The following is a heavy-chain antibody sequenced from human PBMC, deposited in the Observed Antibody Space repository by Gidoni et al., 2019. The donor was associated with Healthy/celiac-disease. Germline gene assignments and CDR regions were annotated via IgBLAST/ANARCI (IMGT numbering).Heavy chain of an antibody. Sequence: QVPLQESGPGLVKPSETLSLTCAVSGYSISSGYYWGWIRQPPGKGLEWIGSIYHSGSTYYNPSLKSRVTISGDTSKNQFALKLSSVTAADKAVYYCARATTFPDSSDPHLDWRYYFDYWGQGTLVTVSS. J-gene: IGHJ4*02. CDR1: GYSISSGYY. D-gene: IGHD6-19*01. CDR3: ARATTFPDSSDPHLDWRYYFDY. CDR2: IYHSGST. V-gene: IGHV4-38-2*01.